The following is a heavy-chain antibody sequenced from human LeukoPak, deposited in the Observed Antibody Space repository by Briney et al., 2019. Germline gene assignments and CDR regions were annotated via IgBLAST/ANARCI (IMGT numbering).Heavy chain of an antibody. D-gene: IGHD4-17*01. CDR3: ARDATTELGTVYMDV. CDR1: GFTFSSYW. CDR2: IKQDGSEK. Sequence: PGGSLRLSCAGSGFTFSSYWMSWVRQAPGRGLEWVANIKQDGSEKYSVDSVKGRFTISRDNAKNSLYLQMNSLRVEDTAVYYCARDATTELGTVYMDVWGKGTTVTISS. V-gene: IGHV3-7*01. J-gene: IGHJ6*03.